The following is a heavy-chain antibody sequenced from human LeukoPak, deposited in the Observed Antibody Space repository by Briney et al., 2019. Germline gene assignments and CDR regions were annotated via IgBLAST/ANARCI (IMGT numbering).Heavy chain of an antibody. J-gene: IGHJ4*02. D-gene: IGHD6-13*01. V-gene: IGHV3-23*01. CDR1: GFTFSSYG. Sequence: GGTLRLSCAASGFTFSSYGMGWVRQAPGKGLEWVSGISGSGGSTYYADSVNGRFTISRDNSKNTLHLQMNRLRAEDTAIYYCAKDFSFIAAATFDYWGQGTLVTVSS. CDR3: AKDFSFIAAATFDY. CDR2: ISGSGGST.